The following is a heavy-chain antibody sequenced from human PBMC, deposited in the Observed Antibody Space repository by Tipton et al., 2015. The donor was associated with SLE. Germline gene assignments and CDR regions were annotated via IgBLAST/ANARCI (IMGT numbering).Heavy chain of an antibody. CDR1: GGSFSGHY. J-gene: IGHJ4*01. Sequence: TLSLTCAVYGGSFSGHYWSWIRQLPGKGLECVGELNHSGGTNSNPSLKSRVTISLDTSKNQFSLNLSSVTAADTAVYYCARGLGSPFDYWGQGTLVTVSS. V-gene: IGHV4-34*01. CDR3: ARGLGSPFDY. D-gene: IGHD3-16*01. CDR2: LNHSGGT.